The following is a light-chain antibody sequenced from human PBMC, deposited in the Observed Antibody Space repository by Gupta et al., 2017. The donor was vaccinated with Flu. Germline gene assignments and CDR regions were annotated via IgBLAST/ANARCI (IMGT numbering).Light chain of an antibody. V-gene: IGLV4-69*01. J-gene: IGLJ3*02. CDR2: LISDGSQ. CDR1: SAHSSYA. Sequence: QLVLTQSPSASASLGASVQLTCTLSSAHSSYAIAWHQQQPGKGPRYLMKLISDGSQSKGDGIPDRFSGARSGDERYLTISSRQAEDEAEYYCQTWGIGLWGFGGGTKLNFL. CDR3: QTWGIGLWG.